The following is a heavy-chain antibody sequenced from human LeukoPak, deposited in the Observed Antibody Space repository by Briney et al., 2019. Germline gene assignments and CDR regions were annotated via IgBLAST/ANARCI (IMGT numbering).Heavy chain of an antibody. CDR1: GFTFSSYW. CDR2: INQDGSEK. D-gene: IGHD3-22*01. J-gene: IGHJ3*02. Sequence: GGSLRLSCAASGFTFSSYWMSWVRQAPGKGLEWVANINQDGSEKYYVDSVKGRFTISRDNAKNSLYLQMDSLRAEDTAVYYCARDRNPYCYDSSTDAFDIWGQGTMVTVSS. CDR3: ARDRNPYCYDSSTDAFDI. V-gene: IGHV3-7*01.